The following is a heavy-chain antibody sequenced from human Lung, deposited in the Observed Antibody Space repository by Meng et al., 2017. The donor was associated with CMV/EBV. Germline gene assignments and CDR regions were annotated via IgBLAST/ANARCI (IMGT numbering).Heavy chain of an antibody. D-gene: IGHD3-16*01. J-gene: IGHJ4*02. Sequence: SXAASGFTFSSYEMNWVRQAPGKGLEWVSYISSSGSTIYYADSVKGRFTISRDNAKESLYLQMNSLRAEDTAIYYCARDTGWDLHPYYFDYWGQGTLVXVSS. CDR1: GFTFSSYE. CDR2: ISSSGSTI. V-gene: IGHV3-48*03. CDR3: ARDTGWDLHPYYFDY.